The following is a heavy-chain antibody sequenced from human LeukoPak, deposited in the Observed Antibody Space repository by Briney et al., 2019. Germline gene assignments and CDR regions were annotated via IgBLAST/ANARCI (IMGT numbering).Heavy chain of an antibody. J-gene: IGHJ3*02. D-gene: IGHD3-22*01. Sequence: NPSETLSLTCTVSGGSISSSSYYWGWIRQPPGKGLEWIGSIYYSGSTYYNPSLKSRVTISVDTSKNQFSLKLSSVTAADTAVYYCAREGYYDSSPRVSFDIWGQGTMVTVSS. CDR2: IYYSGST. V-gene: IGHV4-39*02. CDR1: GGSISSSSYY. CDR3: AREGYYDSSPRVSFDI.